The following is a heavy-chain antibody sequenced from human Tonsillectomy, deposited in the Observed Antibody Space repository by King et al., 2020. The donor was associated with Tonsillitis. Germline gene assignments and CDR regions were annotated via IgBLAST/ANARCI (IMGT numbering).Heavy chain of an antibody. Sequence: VQLVESGGGVVQPGGSLRLSCAASGFTFEDYAMHWVRQALGKGLEWVSLVSWDGTATHYADSVKGRFTISRDKNKNSLYLQMNSLRPEDSALYYCTKDIAASWYYYGMDVWGQGTTVTVSS. CDR3: TKDIAASWYYYGMDV. V-gene: IGHV3-43D*04. CDR1: GFTFEDYA. CDR2: VSWDGTAT. J-gene: IGHJ6*02.